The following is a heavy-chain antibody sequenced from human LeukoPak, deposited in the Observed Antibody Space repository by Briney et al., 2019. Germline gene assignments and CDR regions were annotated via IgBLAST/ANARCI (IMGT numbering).Heavy chain of an antibody. CDR1: GGSFSGYY. Sequence: SETLSLTCAVYGGSFSGYYWSWIRQPPGEGLEWIGEINHSGSTNYNPSLKSRVTISVDTSKNQFSLKLSSVTAADTAVYYCARAGGDYWGQGTLVTVSS. J-gene: IGHJ4*02. CDR2: INHSGST. V-gene: IGHV4-34*01. CDR3: ARAGGDY. D-gene: IGHD1-26*01.